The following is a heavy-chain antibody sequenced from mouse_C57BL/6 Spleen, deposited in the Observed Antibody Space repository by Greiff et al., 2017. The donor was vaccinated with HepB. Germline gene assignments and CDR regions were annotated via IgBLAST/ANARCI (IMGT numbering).Heavy chain of an antibody. V-gene: IGHV2-5*01. CDR2: IWRGGST. J-gene: IGHJ2*01. CDR3: AKNGGSSGHYFDY. CDR1: GFSLTSYG. D-gene: IGHD3-2*02. Sequence: QVQLKESGPGLVQPSQSLSITCTVSGFSLTSYGVHWVRQSPGKGLEWLGVIWRGGSTDYNAAFMSRLSITKDNSKSQVFFKMNSLQADDTAIYYCAKNGGSSGHYFDYWGQGTTLTVSS.